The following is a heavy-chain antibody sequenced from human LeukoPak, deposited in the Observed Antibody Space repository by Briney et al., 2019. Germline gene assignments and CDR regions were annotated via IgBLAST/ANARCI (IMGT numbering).Heavy chain of an antibody. CDR2: ISSSSSYI. CDR1: GFTFSSYS. CDR3: ARAYCSSTSCAFDY. J-gene: IGHJ4*02. D-gene: IGHD2-2*01. V-gene: IGHV3-21*01. Sequence: GGSLRLSCAASGFTFSSYSMNWVRQAPGKGLEWVSSISSSSSYIYYADSVKGRFIISRDNAKNSLYLKMNSLRAEDPAVYYCARAYCSSTSCAFDYWGQGTLVTVSS.